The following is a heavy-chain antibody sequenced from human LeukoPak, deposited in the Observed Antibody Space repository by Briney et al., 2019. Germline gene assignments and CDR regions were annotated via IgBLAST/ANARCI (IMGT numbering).Heavy chain of an antibody. CDR1: GGSINSYY. V-gene: IGHV4-59*01. CDR2: IYYSGST. D-gene: IGHD5-12*01. Sequence: PSQTLSLTCTVSGGSINSYYWSWIRQPPGKGLEWIGYIYYSGSTNYNPPLKSRVTISVDTSKNQFSLKLSSVTAADTAVYYCARDPGYSGIDYWGQGTLVTVSS. CDR3: ARDPGYSGIDY. J-gene: IGHJ4*02.